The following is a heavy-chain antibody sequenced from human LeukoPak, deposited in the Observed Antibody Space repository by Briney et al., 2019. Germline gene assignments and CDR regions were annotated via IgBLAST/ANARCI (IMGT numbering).Heavy chain of an antibody. CDR2: IRYDGNNK. D-gene: IGHD3-10*01. CDR3: AKDPYYYGSGSYGLYYFDY. Sequence: GGSLRLSCGASGFTFSNYGMLWVRQAPGKGLEWVAFIRYDGNNKLYADSVKGRFTISRDNSKNTLYLQMNSLRAEDTAVYYCAKDPYYYGSGSYGLYYFDYWGQGTLVTVSS. J-gene: IGHJ4*02. V-gene: IGHV3-30*02. CDR1: GFTFSNYG.